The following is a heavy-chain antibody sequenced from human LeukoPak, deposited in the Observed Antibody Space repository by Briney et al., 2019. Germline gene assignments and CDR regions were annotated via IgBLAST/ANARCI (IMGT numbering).Heavy chain of an antibody. CDR1: GGTFSSYA. CDR3: ARASYHGSGSTNSALDY. J-gene: IGHJ4*02. V-gene: IGHV1-69*04. D-gene: IGHD3-10*01. Sequence: SVKVSCKASGGTFSSYAISWVRQAPGQGLEWMGRITPILGIANYAQKFQGRVTITADKSTSTAYMELSSLRSEDTAVYYCARASYHGSGSTNSALDYWGQGTLVTVSS. CDR2: ITPILGIA.